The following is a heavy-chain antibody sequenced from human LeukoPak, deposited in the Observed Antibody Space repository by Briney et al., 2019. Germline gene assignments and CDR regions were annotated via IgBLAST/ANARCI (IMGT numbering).Heavy chain of an antibody. CDR1: GFTFSSYA. CDR2: ISGSGGST. J-gene: IGHJ4*02. Sequence: GGSLRLSCAASGFTFSSYAMSWVRQAPGKGLEWVSAISGSGGSTYYADSVKGRFTISRDNSKNTLYLQMNSLRAEDTAVYYCAKRPKVVPAAILKTFFDYWGQGTLVTVSS. D-gene: IGHD2-2*01. V-gene: IGHV3-23*01. CDR3: AKRPKVVPAAILKTFFDY.